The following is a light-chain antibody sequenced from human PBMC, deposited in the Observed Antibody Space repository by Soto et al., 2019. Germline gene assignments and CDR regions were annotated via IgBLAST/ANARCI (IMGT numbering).Light chain of an antibody. V-gene: IGKV3-20*01. Sequence: EVMLTQSPGTLSLSPGERATLSCRASQTVSSGYLAWYQQKPGQSPRLLIYGASSRATGIPARFSGSGSGTDFTLTISRLEPEDFAVYYCQQYGSSPRTFGQGTKVEIK. CDR3: QQYGSSPRT. J-gene: IGKJ1*01. CDR2: GAS. CDR1: QTVSSGY.